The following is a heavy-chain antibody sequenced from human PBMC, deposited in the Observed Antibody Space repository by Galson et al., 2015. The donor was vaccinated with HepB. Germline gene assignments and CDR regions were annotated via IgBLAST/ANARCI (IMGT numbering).Heavy chain of an antibody. D-gene: IGHD3-10*01. CDR1: GFTFSNYG. CDR2: TQYDGNAK. J-gene: IGHJ6*02. CDR3: AKDYDFRYHSGSGHYRPSSDMVV. V-gene: IGHV3-30*02. Sequence: SLRLSCAASGFTFSNYGMHWVRQAPGKGLEWVALTQYDGNAKYYADSVKGRFTISRDNSKNTLYLQMSSLIPEDTAVYYCAKDYDFRYHSGSGHYRPSSDMVVWGQGTTVTVSS.